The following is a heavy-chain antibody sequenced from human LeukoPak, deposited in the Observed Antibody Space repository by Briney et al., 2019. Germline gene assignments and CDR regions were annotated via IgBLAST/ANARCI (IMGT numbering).Heavy chain of an antibody. CDR2: INPNSGGT. CDR3: ARDLEWEPSNFDY. CDR1: GYTFTGYY. J-gene: IGHJ4*02. Sequence: ASVKVSCKASGYTFTGYYMHWVRQAPGQGLEWMGWINPNSGGTNYAQKFQGRVTMTRDTSISTAYMELSRLRSDDTAVYYCARDLEWEPSNFDYWGQGTLVTVSS. D-gene: IGHD1-26*01. V-gene: IGHV1-2*02.